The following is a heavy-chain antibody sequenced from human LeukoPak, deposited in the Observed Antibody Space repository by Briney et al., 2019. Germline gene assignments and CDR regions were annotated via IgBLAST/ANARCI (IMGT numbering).Heavy chain of an antibody. CDR1: GFTFRNYA. D-gene: IGHD3-3*01. Sequence: GGSLRLSCAASGFTFRNYAMSWVRQAPGEGLEWVSGLTGGGGTYYADSVKGRFTISRDNSKNTLYLQMNSLRAEDTALYYCAKGAYDSWSGVEDWGQGTLVTVSS. V-gene: IGHV3-23*01. CDR2: LTGGGGT. CDR3: AKGAYDSWSGVED. J-gene: IGHJ4*02.